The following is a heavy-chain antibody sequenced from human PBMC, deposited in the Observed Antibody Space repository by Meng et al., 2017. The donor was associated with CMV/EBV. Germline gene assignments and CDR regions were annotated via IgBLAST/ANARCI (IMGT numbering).Heavy chain of an antibody. Sequence: QLQLQEPGPGLVKPSETLSLTCTVSGGSISSSSYYWGWIRQPPGKGLEWIGSIYYSGSTYYNPSLKSRVTISVDTSKNQFSLKLSSVTAADTAVYYCARSVVTMIVVYDPWGQGTLVTVSS. J-gene: IGHJ5*02. CDR3: ARSVVTMIVVYDP. CDR1: GGSISSSSYY. V-gene: IGHV4-39*07. CDR2: IYYSGST. D-gene: IGHD3-22*01.